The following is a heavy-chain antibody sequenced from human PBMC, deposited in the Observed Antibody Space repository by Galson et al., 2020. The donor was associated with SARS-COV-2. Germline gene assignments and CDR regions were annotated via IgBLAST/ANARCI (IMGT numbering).Heavy chain of an antibody. Sequence: SETLSLTCTVSGGSISSSSYYWGWIRQPPGKGLEWIVSIYYSGTTYYNPSLKSRVTISVDTSKNQFSLKLSSVTAADTAVYYCARHPALRCRNGICSSPGLNYYYYMDVWGKGTTVTVSS. J-gene: IGHJ6*03. CDR2: IYYSGTT. V-gene: IGHV4-39*01. CDR1: GGSISSSSYY. CDR3: ARHPALRCRNGICSSPGLNYYYYMDV. D-gene: IGHD2-8*01.